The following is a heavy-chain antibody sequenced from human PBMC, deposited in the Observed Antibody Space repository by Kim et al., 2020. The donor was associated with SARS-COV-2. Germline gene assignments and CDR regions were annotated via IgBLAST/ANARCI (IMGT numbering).Heavy chain of an antibody. J-gene: IGHJ4*02. CDR2: ST. V-gene: IGHV4-31*02. CDR3: AIIAAADIGY. D-gene: IGHD6-13*01. Sequence: STYYNPSLKSRVTISVDTSKNQFSLKLSSVTAADTAVYYCAIIAAADIGYWGQGTLVTVSS.